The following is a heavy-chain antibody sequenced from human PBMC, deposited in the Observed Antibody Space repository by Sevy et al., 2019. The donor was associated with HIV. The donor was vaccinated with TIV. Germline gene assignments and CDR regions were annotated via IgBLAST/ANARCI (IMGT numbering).Heavy chain of an antibody. D-gene: IGHD3-22*01. CDR2: VDPEDGET. J-gene: IGHJ4*02. V-gene: IGHV1-24*01. CDR3: ATTKYYYDSSGYPFDY. CDR1: VYTLTELS. Sequence: ASVKVSCKVSVYTLTELSMHWVRQAPGKGLEWMGSVDPEDGETIYQQKFQGRVTLTEDTSTDTAYMELSSLRSDDTAVYYCATTKYYYDSSGYPFDYWGQGTLVTVSS.